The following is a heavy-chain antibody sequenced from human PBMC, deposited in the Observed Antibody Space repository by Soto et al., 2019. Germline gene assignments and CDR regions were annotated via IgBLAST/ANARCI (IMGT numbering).Heavy chain of an antibody. J-gene: IGHJ3*02. D-gene: IGHD5-12*01. CDR1: GFNFEDYA. V-gene: IGHV3-9*01. CDR2: IGWNSGII. Sequence: EVQLVELGGGLVQPGRSLRLSCAVSGFNFEDYAMHWVRQTPGKGLEWVSGIGWNSGIIGYADSVRGRFTISRDNPKDSLYLQMDSLRVEDTAVYYCAKDFAHDSGFEGASDIWGQGTMVVVSS. CDR3: AKDFAHDSGFEGASDI.